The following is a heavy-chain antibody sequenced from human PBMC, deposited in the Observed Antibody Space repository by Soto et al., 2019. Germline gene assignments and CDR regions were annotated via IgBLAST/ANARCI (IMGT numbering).Heavy chain of an antibody. D-gene: IGHD6-6*01. CDR2: IGTAGDT. CDR3: ARVEYSSSSGAFDI. J-gene: IGHJ3*02. Sequence: EVQLVESAGGLVQPGGSLRLSCAASGFTFSSYDMHWVRQATGKGLEWVSAIGTAGDTYYPGSVKGRFTISRENAKNSLYLQMNSLRAEDTAVYYCARVEYSSSSGAFDIWGQGTMVTVSS. V-gene: IGHV3-13*01. CDR1: GFTFSSYD.